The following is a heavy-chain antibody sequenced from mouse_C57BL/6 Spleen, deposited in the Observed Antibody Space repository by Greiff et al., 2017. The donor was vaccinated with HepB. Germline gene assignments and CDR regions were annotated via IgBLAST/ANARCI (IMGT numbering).Heavy chain of an antibody. V-gene: IGHV5-9-1*02. CDR2: ISSGGDYI. Sequence: EVKLVESGEGLVKPGGSLKLSCAASGFTFSSYAMSWVRQTPEKRLEWVAYISSGGDYIYYADTVKGRFTISRDNARNTLYLQMSSLKSEDTAMYYCTREDYSKRLAMDYWGQGTSVTVSS. CDR3: TREDYSKRLAMDY. CDR1: GFTFSSYA. J-gene: IGHJ4*01. D-gene: IGHD2-5*01.